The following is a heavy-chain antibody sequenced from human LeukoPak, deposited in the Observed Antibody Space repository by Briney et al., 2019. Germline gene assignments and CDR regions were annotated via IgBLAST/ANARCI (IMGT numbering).Heavy chain of an antibody. CDR1: GFTFSSYA. CDR3: AKDAGYSDYVFYYYGMDV. Sequence: PGASLRLSCAASGFTFSSYAMNWVRQAPGKGLEWVSGIGGSGGSTYHADSVKGRLTISRDNSKNTLYLRMNSLRAEDTALYYCAKDAGYSDYVFYYYGMDVWGQGTTVTVSS. D-gene: IGHD5-12*01. V-gene: IGHV3-23*01. J-gene: IGHJ6*02. CDR2: IGGSGGST.